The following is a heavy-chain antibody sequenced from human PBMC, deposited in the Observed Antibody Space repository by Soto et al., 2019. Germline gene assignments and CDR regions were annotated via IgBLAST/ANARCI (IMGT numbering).Heavy chain of an antibody. D-gene: IGHD6-13*01. CDR1: GYTFTSYD. Sequence: ASVKVSCKASGYTFTSYDINWVRQATGQGLEWMGWMNPNSGNTGYAQKFQGRVTMTRNTSISTAYMELSSLRSEDTAVYYCARAPSSSWYGWFDPWGQGTLVTVSS. V-gene: IGHV1-8*01. CDR3: ARAPSSSWYGWFDP. J-gene: IGHJ5*02. CDR2: MNPNSGNT.